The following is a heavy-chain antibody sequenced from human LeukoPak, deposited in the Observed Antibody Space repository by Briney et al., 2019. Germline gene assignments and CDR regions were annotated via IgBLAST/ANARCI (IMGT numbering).Heavy chain of an antibody. V-gene: IGHV3-21*01. CDR3: ARDPTTMIVRGAFDI. CDR2: ISSSSSYI. D-gene: IGHD3-22*01. CDR1: GFTFSSYS. Sequence: GGSLRLSCAASGFTFSSYSMNWVRQAPGKGLEWVSSISSSSSYIYYADSMKGRFTISRDNAKNSLYLQMNSLRAEDTAVYYCARDPTTMIVRGAFDIWGQGTMVTVSS. J-gene: IGHJ3*02.